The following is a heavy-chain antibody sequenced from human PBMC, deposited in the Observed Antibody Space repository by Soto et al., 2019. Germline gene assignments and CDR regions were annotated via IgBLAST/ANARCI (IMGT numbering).Heavy chain of an antibody. V-gene: IGHV3-48*02. CDR1: GFTFSSYS. J-gene: IGHJ1*01. CDR2: ISSSSSTI. Sequence: EVQLVESGGGLVQPGGSLRLSCAASGFTFSSYSMNWVRQAPGKGLEWVSYISSSSSTIYYADSVKGRFTISRDNAKNSLYLQMNSLRDEDTAVYYCARDRTPYYYDSSGYYYEGYFQRWGQGNLVTVAS. D-gene: IGHD3-22*01. CDR3: ARDRTPYYYDSSGYYYEGYFQR.